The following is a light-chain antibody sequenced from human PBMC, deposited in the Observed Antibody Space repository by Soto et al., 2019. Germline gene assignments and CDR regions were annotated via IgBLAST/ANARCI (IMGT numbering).Light chain of an antibody. Sequence: QSALTQPASVSGSPGQSITISCTGTSTDVGRYNYVSWYQQHPGKAPKLMIYDVANRPSGVSNRLSGSKSGITASLTISGLQAEDEADYYCSSYTTSSTYVFGTGTKVTVL. J-gene: IGLJ1*01. CDR3: SSYTTSSTYV. V-gene: IGLV2-14*01. CDR1: STDVGRYNY. CDR2: DVA.